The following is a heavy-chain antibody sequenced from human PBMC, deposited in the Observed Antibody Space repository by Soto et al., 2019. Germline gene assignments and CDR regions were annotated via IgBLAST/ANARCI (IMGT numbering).Heavy chain of an antibody. CDR1: GGSFSGYY. V-gene: IGHV4-34*01. Sequence: PSETLCLTCAVYGGSFSGYYWSWIRQPPGKGLEWIGEINHSGSTNYNPSLKSRVTISVDTSKNQFSLKLSSVTAADTAVYYCARLNGEYVFWGGYEPGPTFYWGQGTLVTGSS. CDR3: ARLNGEYVFWGGYEPGPTFY. CDR2: INHSGST. D-gene: IGHD3-3*01. J-gene: IGHJ4*02.